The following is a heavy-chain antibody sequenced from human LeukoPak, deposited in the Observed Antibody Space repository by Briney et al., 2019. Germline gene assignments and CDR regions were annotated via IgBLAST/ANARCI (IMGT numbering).Heavy chain of an antibody. CDR3: GKVGGNSNS. Sequence: ASETLSLTCSVSGGSITSDIFYWNWIRQHPGKGLEWIGSIHNSRGTSYNPSLESRLTISVDTSENQFFLKMSSVTAADTAMYYCGKVGGNSNSWGQGILVTVSS. J-gene: IGHJ4*02. V-gene: IGHV4-31*03. D-gene: IGHD4-23*01. CDR2: IHNSRGT. CDR1: GGSITSDIFY.